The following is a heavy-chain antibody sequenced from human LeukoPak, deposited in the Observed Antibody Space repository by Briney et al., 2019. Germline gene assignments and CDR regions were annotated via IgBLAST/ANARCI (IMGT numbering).Heavy chain of an antibody. V-gene: IGHV4-4*07. D-gene: IGHD3-3*01. CDR1: GGSISCYY. Sequence: KPSETLPLTCTVSGGSISCYYWSWIRQPAGKGLEWIGRIYTSGSTNYNPSLKSRVTMSVDTSKNQFSLKLSSVTAADTAVYYCAREDPYDFWSGYYLFDPWGQGTLVTVSS. CDR2: IYTSGST. J-gene: IGHJ5*02. CDR3: AREDPYDFWSGYYLFDP.